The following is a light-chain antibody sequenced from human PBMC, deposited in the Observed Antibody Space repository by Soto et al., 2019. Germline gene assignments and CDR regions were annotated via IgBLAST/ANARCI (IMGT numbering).Light chain of an antibody. V-gene: IGKV3-20*01. CDR2: RTS. CDR1: QSVSTSY. CDR3: QQYGSPPVT. J-gene: IGKJ2*01. Sequence: EIVLTQSPGTLSLSPGERASLSCRAIQSVSTSYLAWYQQKRGQAPRLVIYRTSSRATGIPDRFSGSGSGTDFTLTISRLEPEDFAVYYCQQYGSPPVTFGQGTKLEIK.